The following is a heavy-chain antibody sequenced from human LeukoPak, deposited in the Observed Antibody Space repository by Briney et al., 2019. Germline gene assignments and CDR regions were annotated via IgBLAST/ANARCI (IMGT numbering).Heavy chain of an antibody. J-gene: IGHJ4*02. CDR2: IYYSGST. CDR1: GGSISSGGYY. V-gene: IGHV4-31*03. D-gene: IGHD3-22*01. Sequence: SETLSLTCTVSGGSISSGGYYWSWIRQHPGKGLEWIGSIYYSGSTNYNPSLQGRVTISLDTSRNQFSLRLSSVTAADTAVYYCARGDSSGYSGVDSWGQGTLVTVSS. CDR3: ARGDSSGYSGVDS.